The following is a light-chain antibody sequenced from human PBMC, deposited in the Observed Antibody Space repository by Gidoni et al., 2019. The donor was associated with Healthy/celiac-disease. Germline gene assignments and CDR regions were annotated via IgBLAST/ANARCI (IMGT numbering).Light chain of an antibody. CDR3: SSYTSSSTRV. CDR1: SSDVGGYNY. V-gene: IGLV2-14*01. Sequence: QSALTQPASVSGSPGQSITISCTGTSSDVGGYNYVSWYQQHPGKAPKLMIYEVSNRPSGVSNRFPGSRLRDEADYYCSSYTSSSTRVFGGGTKLTVL. CDR2: EVS. J-gene: IGLJ3*02.